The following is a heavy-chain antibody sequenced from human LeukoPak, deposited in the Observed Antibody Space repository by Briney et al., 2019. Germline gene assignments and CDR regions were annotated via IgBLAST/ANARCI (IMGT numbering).Heavy chain of an antibody. CDR1: GGSISSSNW. CDR3: AASSGWYGRWFDP. V-gene: IGHV4-4*02. J-gene: IGHJ5*02. CDR2: IYHNGST. D-gene: IGHD6-19*01. Sequence: SETLSLTCAVSGGSISSSNWWSWVRQPPGKGLEWIGEIYHNGSTNYNPSLKSRVTISVDKSKNQFSLKLSSVTAADTAVYYCAASSGWYGRWFDPWGQGTLVTVSS.